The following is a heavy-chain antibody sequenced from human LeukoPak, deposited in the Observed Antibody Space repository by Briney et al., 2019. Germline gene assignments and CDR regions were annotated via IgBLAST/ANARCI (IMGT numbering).Heavy chain of an antibody. CDR2: IKPDGSEK. J-gene: IGHJ4*02. CDR3: AEGGY. CDR1: GFSLSNDW. V-gene: IGHV3-7*01. Sequence: PGGSLRLSCAASGFSLSNDWINWVRQAPGKGLEWVASIKPDGSEKYYVDSLRGRFTISRDDARNSLYLQMNSLRAEDTAVYYCAEGGYWGQGTLVTVSS.